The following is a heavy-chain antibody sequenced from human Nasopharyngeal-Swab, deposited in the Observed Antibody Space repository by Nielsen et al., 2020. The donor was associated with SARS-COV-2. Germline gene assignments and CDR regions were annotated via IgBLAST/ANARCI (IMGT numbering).Heavy chain of an antibody. Sequence: SVKVSCKASGGTFSSYAISWVRQAPGQGLEWMGGIIPIFGTANYAQKFQGRVTITADKSTSTAYMELSSLRSEDTAVYYCARERDGDIVVVPAAMRYYYYGMDVWGQGTTVTVSS. CDR3: ARERDGDIVVVPAAMRYYYYGMDV. CDR1: GGTFSSYA. D-gene: IGHD2-2*01. CDR2: IIPIFGTA. J-gene: IGHJ6*02. V-gene: IGHV1-69*06.